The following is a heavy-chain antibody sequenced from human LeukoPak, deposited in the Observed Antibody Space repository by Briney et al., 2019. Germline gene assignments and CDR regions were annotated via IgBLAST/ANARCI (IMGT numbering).Heavy chain of an antibody. J-gene: IGHJ4*02. D-gene: IGHD3-3*01. Sequence: GGSLRLSCAASGFTFSSYSMNWVRQAPGKGLEWVSSISSSSSYIYYADSVKGRFTISRDNVKNSLYLQMNSLRAEDTAVYYCARATRNYDFWSPLDYWGQGTLVTVSS. CDR1: GFTFSSYS. CDR3: ARATRNYDFWSPLDY. CDR2: ISSSSSYI. V-gene: IGHV3-21*01.